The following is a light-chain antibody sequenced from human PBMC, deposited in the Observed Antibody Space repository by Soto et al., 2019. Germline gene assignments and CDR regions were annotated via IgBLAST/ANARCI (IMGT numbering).Light chain of an antibody. CDR1: QSINNK. Sequence: EIKLTQSPATLSVSPGESATLSCRASQSINNKLAWYQQKPGQAPRLLIYATSARATGVPARFSGSGSGTEFTLTISSLKSEDCAVYYCQQYDNWPPTTFGQGTKVEIK. CDR2: ATS. CDR3: QQYDNWPPTT. V-gene: IGKV3-15*01. J-gene: IGKJ1*01.